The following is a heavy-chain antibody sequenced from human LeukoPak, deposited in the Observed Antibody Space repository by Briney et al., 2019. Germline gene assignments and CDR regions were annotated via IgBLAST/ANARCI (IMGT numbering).Heavy chain of an antibody. J-gene: IGHJ4*02. D-gene: IGHD3-16*01. Sequence: GASDKVSCKASGYTFTGYYMHWVRQAPGQGLEWMGWINPNSGDTKYAQKFQGRVTMTRDTTISTAYMELSRLRSDDTAVYYCATQRGSYLWGTDFDYWGQGTLVTVSS. CDR1: GYTFTGYY. CDR2: INPNSGDT. CDR3: ATQRGSYLWGTDFDY. V-gene: IGHV1-2*02.